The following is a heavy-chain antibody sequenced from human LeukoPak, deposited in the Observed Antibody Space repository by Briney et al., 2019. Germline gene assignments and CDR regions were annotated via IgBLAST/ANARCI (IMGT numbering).Heavy chain of an antibody. CDR3: ARDLSGVTGYTYGRGIDY. J-gene: IGHJ4*02. D-gene: IGHD5-18*01. CDR1: GFTFSSYC. Sequence: PGGSLRLSCAASGFTFSSYCMNWVRQAPGKGLEWVSSISSSSNYIYYADSVKGRFTISRDNAKNSLYLQMNSLRAEDTAVYYCARDLSGVTGYTYGRGIDYWGQGTLVTVSS. V-gene: IGHV3-21*01. CDR2: ISSSSNYI.